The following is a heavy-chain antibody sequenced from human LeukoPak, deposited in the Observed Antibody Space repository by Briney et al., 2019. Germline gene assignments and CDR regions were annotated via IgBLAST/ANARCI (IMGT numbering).Heavy chain of an antibody. CDR3: ARGIVVVPYYYYYYYMDV. J-gene: IGHJ6*03. CDR1: GGSLSSYY. CDR2: IYYSGST. D-gene: IGHD3-22*01. Sequence: PSETLSLTCTVSGGSLSSYYWSWIRQPPGKGLEWIGYIYYSGSTNYNPSLKSRVTISVDTSKNQFSLKLSSVTAADTAVYYCARGIVVVPYYYYYYYMDVWGKGTTVTVSS. V-gene: IGHV4-59*01.